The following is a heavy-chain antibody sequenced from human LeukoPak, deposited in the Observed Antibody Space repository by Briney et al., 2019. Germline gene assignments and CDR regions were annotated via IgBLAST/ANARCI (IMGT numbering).Heavy chain of an antibody. J-gene: IGHJ4*02. CDR2: IHSSGAT. CDR1: GGSISSHY. V-gene: IGHV4-4*08. CDR3: ARGIAVAGRRANFDY. D-gene: IGHD6-19*01. Sequence: SETLSPTCTVSGGSISSHYWSWIRQPPGKGLEWIGYIHSSGATNYNPSLKSRVTISVDTPKNQFSLNLTSVTAADTAVYYCARGIAVAGRRANFDYWGQGTLVTLSS.